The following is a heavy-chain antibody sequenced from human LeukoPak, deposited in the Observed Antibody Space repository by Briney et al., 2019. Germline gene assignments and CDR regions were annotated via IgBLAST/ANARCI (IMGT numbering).Heavy chain of an antibody. D-gene: IGHD3-10*01. Sequence: GGSLRLSCAASGFTFSNAWTSWVRQAPGKGLEWVGRIKSKTDGGTTDYAAPVKGRFTISRDNSKNTLYLQMNSLRAEDTAVYYCAKDYPPADLYTPSSEFFDYWGQGTLVTVSS. CDR1: GFTFSNAW. CDR2: IKSKTDGGTT. J-gene: IGHJ4*02. V-gene: IGHV3-15*01. CDR3: AKDYPPADLYTPSSEFFDY.